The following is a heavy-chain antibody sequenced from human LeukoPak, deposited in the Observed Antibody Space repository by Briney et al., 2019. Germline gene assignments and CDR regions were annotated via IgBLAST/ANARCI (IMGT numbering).Heavy chain of an antibody. CDR1: GGSISSYY. J-gene: IGHJ4*02. V-gene: IGHV4-34*01. CDR3: ARTRYYYNSRSYGAPYYFDY. CDR2: INHSGST. Sequence: SETLSLTCTVSGGSISSYYWSWVRQPPGKGLEWIGEINHSGSTNYNPSLKSRVTISVDTSKNQSSLKLSSVTAADTAVYYCARTRYYYNSRSYGAPYYFDYWGQGTLVTVSS. D-gene: IGHD3-10*01.